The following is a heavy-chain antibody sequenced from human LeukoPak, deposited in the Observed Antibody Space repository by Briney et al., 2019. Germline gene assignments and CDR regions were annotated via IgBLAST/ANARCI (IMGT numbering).Heavy chain of an antibody. V-gene: IGHV3-21*01. CDR1: GFTFSTYY. CDR2: ISTSSSYI. CDR3: AREFDSSGYLGYYYYMDV. Sequence: GGSLRLSCAASGFTFSTYYMNWVRQAPGKGLEWVSSISTSSSYIYYADAVKGRFTISGDNAKNSLYLQMNSLRAEDTAVYYCAREFDSSGYLGYYYYMDVWGKGTTVTISS. D-gene: IGHD3-22*01. J-gene: IGHJ6*03.